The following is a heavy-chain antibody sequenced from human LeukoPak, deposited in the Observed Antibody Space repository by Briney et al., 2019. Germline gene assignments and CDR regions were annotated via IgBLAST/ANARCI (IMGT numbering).Heavy chain of an antibody. Sequence: GGSLRLSCAASGFTFSDYYMSWIRQAPGKGLEYVSYISTVSTSIDYADSVKGRFTISRDNAKNSLYLQMNSLRAEDTAVYYCARSIYTTLTTWYYFDFWGQGTLVTVSS. V-gene: IGHV3-11*01. CDR1: GFTFSDYY. J-gene: IGHJ4*02. CDR3: ARSIYTTLTTWYYFDF. CDR2: ISTVSTSI. D-gene: IGHD4-17*01.